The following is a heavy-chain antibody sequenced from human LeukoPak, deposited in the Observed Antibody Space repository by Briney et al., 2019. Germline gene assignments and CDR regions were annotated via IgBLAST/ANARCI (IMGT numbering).Heavy chain of an antibody. V-gene: IGHV3-23*01. D-gene: IGHD3-3*01. Sequence: GGSLRLSCAASGFTFSSYAMSWVRQAPGKGLEWVSAISGSGGSTYYADSVEGRFTISRDNSKNTLYLQMNSLRAEDTAVYYCANGRFLEWLLSDYFDYWGQGTLVTVSS. CDR3: ANGRFLEWLLSDYFDY. J-gene: IGHJ4*02. CDR1: GFTFSSYA. CDR2: ISGSGGST.